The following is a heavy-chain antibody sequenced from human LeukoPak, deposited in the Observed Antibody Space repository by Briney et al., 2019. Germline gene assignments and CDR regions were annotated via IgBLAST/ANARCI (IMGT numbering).Heavy chain of an antibody. CDR1: GFTFSSYA. D-gene: IGHD5-12*01. V-gene: IGHV3-23*01. CDR3: AKEAGYDLFSYFDY. CDR2: ISGSGGST. J-gene: IGHJ4*02. Sequence: GGSLRLSCAASGFTFSSYAMSWVRQAPGKGLEWVSAISGSGGSTYYADSVKGRFTISRVNSKNTMYLQMNSMRGEDTAVYDCAKEAGYDLFSYFDYWGQGTLVTVSS.